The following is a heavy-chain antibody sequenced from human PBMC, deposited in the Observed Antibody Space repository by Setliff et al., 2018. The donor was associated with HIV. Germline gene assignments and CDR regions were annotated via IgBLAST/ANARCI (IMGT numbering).Heavy chain of an antibody. J-gene: IGHJ1*01. V-gene: IGHV1-18*01. CDR3: ATDPGYSSTWYSESFQH. CDR2: ISAYNGNT. Sequence: ASVQVSCKASGYTFISYGITWVRQAPGQGLEWMGWISAYNGNTNYAQKLQGRVTMTTDTSTSTAYMELRSLRSDDTAMYYCATDPGYSSTWYSESFQHWGQGTVVTVSS. D-gene: IGHD6-13*01. CDR1: GYTFISYG.